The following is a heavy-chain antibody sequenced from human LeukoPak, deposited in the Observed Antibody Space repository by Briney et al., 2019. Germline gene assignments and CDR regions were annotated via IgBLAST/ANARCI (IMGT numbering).Heavy chain of an antibody. CDR3: ARSSSGYSNYYYYYYMDI. D-gene: IGHD3-22*01. Sequence: GGSLRLSCAASGFTFSRYWMNWVRQAPGMGLEWVATIKEDGSERYYVDSVKGRFTISRDNAKNSLYLQMNSLRAEDTAVYYCARSSSGYSNYYYYYYMDIWGKGTTVTVSS. CDR1: GFTFSRYW. CDR2: IKEDGSER. V-gene: IGHV3-7*01. J-gene: IGHJ6*03.